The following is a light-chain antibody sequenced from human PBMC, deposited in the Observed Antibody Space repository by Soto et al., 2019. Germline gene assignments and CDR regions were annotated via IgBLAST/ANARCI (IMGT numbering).Light chain of an antibody. Sequence: QSALTQPASVSASPGQSITIPCTGTSSDVVSYNLVSLFQQHPGKVPKLLIYEGTKRPSGLSDRFSGSKSGNTASLTISGLQAEDAADYYCYSYAGENLDVFGTGTKVNVL. J-gene: IGLJ1*01. V-gene: IGLV2-23*01. CDR3: YSYAGENLDV. CDR1: SSDVVSYNL. CDR2: EGT.